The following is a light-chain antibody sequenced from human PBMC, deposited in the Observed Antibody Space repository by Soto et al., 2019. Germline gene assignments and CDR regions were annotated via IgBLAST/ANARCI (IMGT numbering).Light chain of an antibody. J-gene: IGKJ1*01. Sequence: DIVMPQSPLSLPFKPGASASSSCYSRQALLHSNGFKYVDWYLQKPGQSLQLLIYFGSNLASGVHDRFSGSGSGTEFILKISIVHAEDVGVYYCMQAIQIPWTFGQGTNVEIK. V-gene: IGKV2-28*01. CDR3: MQAIQIPWT. CDR1: QALLHSNGFKY. CDR2: FGS.